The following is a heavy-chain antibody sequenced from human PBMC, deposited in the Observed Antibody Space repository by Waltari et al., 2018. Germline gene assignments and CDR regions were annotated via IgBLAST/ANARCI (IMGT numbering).Heavy chain of an antibody. CDR1: GYTFTSYD. J-gene: IGHJ2*01. CDR3: ARAGLGYYDSSGYYFRYWYFDL. CDR2: IIPIFGTA. D-gene: IGHD3-22*01. V-gene: IGHV1-69*06. Sequence: QVQLVQSGAEVKKPGASVKVSCKASGYTFTSYDINWVRQATGQGLEWMGGIIPIFGTANYAQKFQGRVTITADKSTSTAYMELSSLRSEDTAVYYCARAGLGYYDSSGYYFRYWYFDLWGRGTLVTVSS.